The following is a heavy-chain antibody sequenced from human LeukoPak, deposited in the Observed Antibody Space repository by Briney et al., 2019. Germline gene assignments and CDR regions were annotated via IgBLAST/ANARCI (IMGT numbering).Heavy chain of an antibody. CDR2: IRSNSDGGTI. Sequence: XXPXKGXDLVGRIRSNSDGGTIDYAAPVKGRFTLSRDDSKTTRYLQMNSLQTEDTAVYYCATDSYDSNWGQGTLVTVSS. J-gene: IGHJ4*02. V-gene: IGHV3-15*07. D-gene: IGHD3-22*01. CDR3: ATDSYDSN.